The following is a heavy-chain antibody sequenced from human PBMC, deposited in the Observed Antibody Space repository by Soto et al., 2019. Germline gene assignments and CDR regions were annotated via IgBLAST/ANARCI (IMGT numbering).Heavy chain of an antibody. J-gene: IGHJ6*02. CDR3: AKDRVRRYYGMDV. CDR2: ISYDGSNK. Sequence: GSLRLSCAASGFTFSSYGMHWVRQAPGKGLEWVAVISYDGSNKYYADSVKGRFTISRDNSKNTLYLQMNSLRAEDTAVYYCAKDRVRRYYGMDVWGQGTTVTVSS. D-gene: IGHD3-16*01. CDR1: GFTFSSYG. V-gene: IGHV3-30*18.